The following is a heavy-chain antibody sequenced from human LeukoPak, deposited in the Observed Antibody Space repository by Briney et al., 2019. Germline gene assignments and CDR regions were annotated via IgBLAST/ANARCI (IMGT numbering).Heavy chain of an antibody. Sequence: SVKVSCKASGGTFSSYAISWVRQAPGQGLEWMGGIIPIFGTANYAQKFQGRVTITADESTSTAYMELSSLRSEDTAVYYCARGRMGYCSSTSCYYYYYYMDVWGKGTTVTVSS. J-gene: IGHJ6*03. D-gene: IGHD2-2*01. CDR3: ARGRMGYCSSTSCYYYYYYMDV. CDR1: GGTFSSYA. V-gene: IGHV1-69*13. CDR2: IIPIFGTA.